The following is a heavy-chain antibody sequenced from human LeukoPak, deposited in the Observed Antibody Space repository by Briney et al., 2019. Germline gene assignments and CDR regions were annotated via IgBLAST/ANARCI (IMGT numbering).Heavy chain of an antibody. CDR1: GFTFSSYW. CDR3: ARDGEAPTLEHYFDY. D-gene: IGHD2/OR15-2a*01. J-gene: IGHJ4*02. Sequence: GGSLRLSCAASGFTFSSYWMSWVRQAPGKGLEWVANIKQDGSEKYYVDSVKGRFTISRDNAKNSLYLQMNSLRAEDTAVYYCARDGEAPTLEHYFDYWGQGTLVTVSS. V-gene: IGHV3-7*01. CDR2: IKQDGSEK.